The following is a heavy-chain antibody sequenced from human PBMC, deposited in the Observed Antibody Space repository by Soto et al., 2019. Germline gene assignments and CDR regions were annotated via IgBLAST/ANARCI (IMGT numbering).Heavy chain of an antibody. CDR3: TEAGT. CDR2: IKEDGSEM. Sequence: VQLVESGGGLVQPGGSLRLSCAASGGTFNWFWMGWVRQSPGKGLEWVANIKEDGSEMYYVDSVKGRFIISRDNAKNLLHSQMNRLRIEDTAVYYSTEAGTWGQGTPVIVSS. J-gene: IGHJ5*02. V-gene: IGHV3-7*05. CDR1: GGTFNWFW.